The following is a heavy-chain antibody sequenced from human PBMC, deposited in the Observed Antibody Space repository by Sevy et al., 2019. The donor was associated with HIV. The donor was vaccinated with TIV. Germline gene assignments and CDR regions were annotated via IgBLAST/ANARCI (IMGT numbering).Heavy chain of an antibody. V-gene: IGHV3-48*02. CDR3: ARDRGRGEVALDL. Sequence: GGSLRLSCAASGFRFRDYRMNWVRQAPGKGLEWVSYITSSSNTINYADSEKGRFTISRDNGRNSLYLQINSLRHEDTAVYYCARDRGRGEVALDLWGQGTLATVSS. CDR1: GFRFRDYR. CDR2: ITSSSNTI. J-gene: IGHJ5*02. D-gene: IGHD3-10*01.